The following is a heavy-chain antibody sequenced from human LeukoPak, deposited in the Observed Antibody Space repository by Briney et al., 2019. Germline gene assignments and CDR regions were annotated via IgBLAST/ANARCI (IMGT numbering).Heavy chain of an antibody. CDR1: GFTFDDYA. CDR2: ISWNSGSI. CDR3: ASGRQLGY. D-gene: IGHD3-16*01. J-gene: IGHJ4*02. V-gene: IGHV3-9*01. Sequence: PGRSLRLSCAASGFTFDDYAMHWVRQAPGKGLEWVSGISWNSGSIGYADSVKGRFTISRDNAKNSLYLQMNSLRAEDTALYYCASGRQLGYWGQGTLVTVSS.